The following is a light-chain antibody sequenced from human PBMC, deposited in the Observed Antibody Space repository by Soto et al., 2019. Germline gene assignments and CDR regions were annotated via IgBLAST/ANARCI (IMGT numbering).Light chain of an antibody. V-gene: IGKV1-13*02. CDR1: QGISSA. J-gene: IGKJ1*01. CDR3: QQFNRSPQT. CDR2: DAS. Sequence: AIQLTQSPSSLSASVGDRVTITCRASQGISSALVWYQQKPGKAPKLLIYDASSLQSGVPSRFSGSGSGTDFTLTISSLQPEDFATYYCQQFNRSPQTFGQGTKVEIK.